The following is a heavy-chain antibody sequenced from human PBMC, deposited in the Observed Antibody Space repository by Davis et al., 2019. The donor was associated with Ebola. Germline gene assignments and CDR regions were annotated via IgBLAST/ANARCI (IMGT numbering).Heavy chain of an antibody. Sequence: GESLKISCAASGFTFSSYGMHWVRPAPGKGLEWVAVIWYDGSNKYYADSVKARFTISRDNAKNSLYLQMNSLGAEDTAVYYCARLTGSHPGWFDPWGHGTLVTVSS. J-gene: IGHJ5*02. V-gene: IGHV3-33*03. CDR3: ARLTGSHPGWFDP. D-gene: IGHD1-26*01. CDR2: IWYDGSNK. CDR1: GFTFSSYG.